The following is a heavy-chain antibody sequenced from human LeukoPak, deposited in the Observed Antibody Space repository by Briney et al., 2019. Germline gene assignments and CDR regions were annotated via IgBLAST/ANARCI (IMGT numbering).Heavy chain of an antibody. CDR3: AKDRLRGYSYGLSDY. V-gene: IGHV3-33*06. D-gene: IGHD5-18*01. CDR2: IWYDGSNK. Sequence: GGSLRLSCAASGFTFSSCGMHWVRQAPGKGLEWVAVIWYDGSNKYYADSVKGRFTIPRDNSKNTLYLQMNRLRAEDTAVYYCAKDRLRGYSYGLSDYWGQGTLVTVSS. J-gene: IGHJ4*02. CDR1: GFTFSSCG.